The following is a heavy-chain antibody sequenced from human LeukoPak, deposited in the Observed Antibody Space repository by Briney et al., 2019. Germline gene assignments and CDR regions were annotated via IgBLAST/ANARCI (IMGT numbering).Heavy chain of an antibody. V-gene: IGHV3-7*01. Sequence: GGSLRLSCAASGFTFSSYWMTWVRQAPGKGLEWVGNIKGDGSEKYYVDSVKGRFTISRDNAKNSLYLQMNSLRAEDTAVYYCAKAFMITFGGVTDFDYWGQGTLVTISS. CDR2: IKGDGSEK. J-gene: IGHJ4*02. CDR3: AKAFMITFGGVTDFDY. D-gene: IGHD3-16*01. CDR1: GFTFSSYW.